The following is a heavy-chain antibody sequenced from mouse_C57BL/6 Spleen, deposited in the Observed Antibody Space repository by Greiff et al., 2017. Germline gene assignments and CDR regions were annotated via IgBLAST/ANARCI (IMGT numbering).Heavy chain of an antibody. CDR2: IHPNSGST. CDR1: GYTFTSYW. D-gene: IGHD2-3*01. CDR3: ARRDDGYYAWFAY. J-gene: IGHJ3*01. Sequence: QVQLQQPGAELVKPGASVKLSCKASGYTFTSYWMHWVKQRPGQGLEWIGMIHPNSGSTNYNEKFKSKATLTVDKSSSTAYMQRSSLTSEDSAVYCCARRDDGYYAWFAYWGQGTLVTVSA. V-gene: IGHV1-64*01.